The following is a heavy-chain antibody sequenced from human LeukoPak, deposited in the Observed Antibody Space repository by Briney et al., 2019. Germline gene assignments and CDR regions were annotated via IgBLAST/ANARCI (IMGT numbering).Heavy chain of an antibody. CDR1: GGTFSSYA. CDR2: IIPILGIA. D-gene: IGHD6-19*01. J-gene: IGHJ4*02. Sequence: ASVKVSCKASGGTFSSYAISWVRQAPGQGLEWMGRIIPILGIANYAQKFQGRVTITADKSTSTAYMELNSLRSEDTAVYYCARLHSIAVAGTEDYWGQGTLVTVSS. V-gene: IGHV1-69*04. CDR3: ARLHSIAVAGTEDY.